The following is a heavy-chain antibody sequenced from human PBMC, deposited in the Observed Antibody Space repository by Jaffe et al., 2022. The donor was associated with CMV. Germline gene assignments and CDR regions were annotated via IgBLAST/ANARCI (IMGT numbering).Heavy chain of an antibody. D-gene: IGHD3-22*01. J-gene: IGHJ1*01. V-gene: IGHV3-23*04. Sequence: EVQLVESGGGLVQPGGSLRLSCAASGFTFSSYAMSWVRQAPGKGLEWVSAISGSGGSTYYADSVKGRFTISRDNSKNTLYLQMNSLRAEDTAVYYCAKEGGYYYDSSGYYERGYFQHWGQGTLVTVSS. CDR3: AKEGGYYYDSSGYYERGYFQH. CDR1: GFTFSSYA. CDR2: ISGSGGST.